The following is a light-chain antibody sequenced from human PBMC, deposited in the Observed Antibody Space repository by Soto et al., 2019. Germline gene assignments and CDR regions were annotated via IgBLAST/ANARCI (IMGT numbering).Light chain of an antibody. J-gene: IGKJ5*01. V-gene: IGKV3-11*01. CDR1: QSVSNNY. CDR2: DAS. Sequence: ENVLTQSPGILSLSPGERATLSWRASQSVSNNYLAWYQQKPGQAPRLXIYDASNRATGMPARFSGSGSGTDFTLTISSLEPEDFATYYCQQRSNWPPITFGQGTRLEIK. CDR3: QQRSNWPPIT.